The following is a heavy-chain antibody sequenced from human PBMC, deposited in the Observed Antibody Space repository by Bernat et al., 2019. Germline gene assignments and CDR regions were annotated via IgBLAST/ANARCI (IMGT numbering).Heavy chain of an antibody. CDR1: GGSFSGYY. CDR2: INHSGST. CDR3: ALEWGYCSGGSCPYYFDY. Sequence: QVQLQQWGAGLLKPSETLSLTCAVYGGSFSGYYWSWIRQPPGKGLEWIREINHSGSTNYNPSLKSRVTISVDTSKNQFSLKLSSVTAADTAVYYCALEWGYCSGGSCPYYFDYWGQGTLVTVSS. J-gene: IGHJ4*02. D-gene: IGHD2-15*01. V-gene: IGHV4-34*01.